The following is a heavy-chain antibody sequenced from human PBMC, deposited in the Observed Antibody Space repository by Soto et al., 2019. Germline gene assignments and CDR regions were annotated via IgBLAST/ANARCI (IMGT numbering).Heavy chain of an antibody. D-gene: IGHD3-22*01. Sequence: QITLKESGPTLVKVTQTVTLTCTFSGFSLSSTGVGVGWIRQPPGKALEGLALINWNDDKRYNPSLKSRLTITKETSKNQVVLTMTNMDPVDTATYYCSRSGHNSGFFYYDYCGQGTLVTVSS. CDR2: INWNDDK. J-gene: IGHJ4*02. CDR1: GFSLSSTGVG. V-gene: IGHV2-5*01. CDR3: SRSGHNSGFFYYDY.